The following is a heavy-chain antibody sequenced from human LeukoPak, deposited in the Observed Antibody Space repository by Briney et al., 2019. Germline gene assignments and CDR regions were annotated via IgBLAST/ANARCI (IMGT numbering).Heavy chain of an antibody. D-gene: IGHD5-24*01. CDR1: GVSISSSSYY. V-gene: IGHV4-39*01. J-gene: IGHJ5*02. CDR2: IYYSGST. Sequence: PSETLSLTCSVSGVSISSSSYYWGWIRQPPGKGLEWIGSIYYSGSTYYNPSLKSRGTISVDTSKNQFSLKLSSVTAADTAVYYCARGMGFDPWGQGTLVTVSS. CDR3: ARGMGFDP.